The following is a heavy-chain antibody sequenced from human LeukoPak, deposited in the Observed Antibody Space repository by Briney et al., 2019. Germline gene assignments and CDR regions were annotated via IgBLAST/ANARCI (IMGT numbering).Heavy chain of an antibody. CDR2: INHSGST. D-gene: IGHD2-2*01. CDR1: GGSISSGSYY. CDR3: ARASFFGSTVDY. Sequence: SETLSLTCTVSGGSISSGSYYWSWIRQPPGKGLEWIGEINHSGSTNYNPSLKSRVTISVDTSKNQFSLKLSSVTAADTAVYYCARASFFGSTVDYWGQGTLVTVSS. V-gene: IGHV4-39*07. J-gene: IGHJ4*02.